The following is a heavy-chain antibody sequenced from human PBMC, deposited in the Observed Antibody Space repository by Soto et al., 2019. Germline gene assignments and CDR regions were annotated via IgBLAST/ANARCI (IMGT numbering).Heavy chain of an antibody. D-gene: IGHD1-26*01. CDR1: GFTFSSYS. CDR2: ISSSSSTI. CDR3: AVLGKGARDYYYGMDV. V-gene: IGHV3-48*02. Sequence: GGSLRLSCAASGFTFSSYSMNWVRQAPGKGLEWVSYISSSSSTIYYADSVKGRFTISRDNAKNSLYLQMNSLRDEDTAVYYCAVLGKGARDYYYGMDVWGQGTTVTVSS. J-gene: IGHJ6*02.